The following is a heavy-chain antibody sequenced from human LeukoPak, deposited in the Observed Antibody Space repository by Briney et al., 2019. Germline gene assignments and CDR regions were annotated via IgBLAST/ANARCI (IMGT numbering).Heavy chain of an antibody. D-gene: IGHD6-19*01. CDR1: GGSISSSHW. Sequence: SETLSLTCAVSGGSISSSHWWSWVRQPPGKGLEWIGEIYHSGSTNYNPSLKSRVTISVDTSKNQFSLKLSSVTAADTAVYYCARVNRYSSGWYEDYYYYMDVWGKGTTVTVSS. J-gene: IGHJ6*03. CDR2: IYHSGST. V-gene: IGHV4-4*02. CDR3: ARVNRYSSGWYEDYYYYMDV.